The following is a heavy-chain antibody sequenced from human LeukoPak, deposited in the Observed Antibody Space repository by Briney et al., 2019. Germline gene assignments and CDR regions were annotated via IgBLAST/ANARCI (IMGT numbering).Heavy chain of an antibody. D-gene: IGHD5-12*01. CDR3: ARGRSRYSGYDYRWFDP. CDR1: GGSFSGYY. J-gene: IGHJ5*02. Sequence: PSETLSLTCAVYGGSFSGYYWSWIRQLPGKGLEWIGEINHSGSTNYNPSLKSRVTISVDTSKNQFSLKLSSVTAADTAVYYCARGRSRYSGYDYRWFDPWGQGTLVTVSS. V-gene: IGHV4-34*01. CDR2: INHSGST.